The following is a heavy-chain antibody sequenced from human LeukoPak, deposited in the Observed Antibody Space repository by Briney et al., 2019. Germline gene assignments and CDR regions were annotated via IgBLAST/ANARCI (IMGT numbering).Heavy chain of an antibody. CDR1: GYTFTSYY. CDR3: ARDQAYCGGDCYFLFDY. CDR2: INPSGGST. Sequence: GALVKVSCKASGYTFTSYYMHWVRQAPGQGLEWMGIINPSGGSTSYAQKFQGRVTMTRDTSTSTVYMELSSLRSEDTAVYYCARDQAYCGGDCYFLFDYWGQGTLVTVSS. V-gene: IGHV1-46*01. D-gene: IGHD2-21*02. J-gene: IGHJ4*02.